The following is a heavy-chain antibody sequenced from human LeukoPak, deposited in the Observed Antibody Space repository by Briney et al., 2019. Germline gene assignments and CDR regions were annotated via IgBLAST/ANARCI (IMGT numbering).Heavy chain of an antibody. D-gene: IGHD3-10*01. CDR1: GFTFSNYA. V-gene: IGHV3-23*01. CDR3: AKDQRFGDLDDY. CDR2: ISGSAVTT. Sequence: EGSLRLSCATSGFTFSNYAMSWVRQAPGKGLEWVSSISGSAVTTYYADSVKGRFAISRDNSKDTLYLQMTSLRAEDTAVYYCAKDQRFGDLDDYRGQGTLVTVSS. J-gene: IGHJ4*02.